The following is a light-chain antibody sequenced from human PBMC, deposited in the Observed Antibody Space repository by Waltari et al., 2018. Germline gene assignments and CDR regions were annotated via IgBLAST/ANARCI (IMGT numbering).Light chain of an antibody. CDR3: QHSYSTPHT. CDR1: QSIRNY. J-gene: IGKJ2*01. Sequence: DIQMTQSPSSLSASVGDRVTITCRARQSIRNYLNWYQQKPGKAPVLVIYTTSTLQSGVPSRFSGSGSGTDFTLTISSLQPEDFATYYCQHSYSTPHTFGQGTKLEIK. V-gene: IGKV1-39*01. CDR2: TTS.